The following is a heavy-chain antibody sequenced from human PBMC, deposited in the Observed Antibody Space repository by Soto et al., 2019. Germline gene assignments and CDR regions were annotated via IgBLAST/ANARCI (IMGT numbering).Heavy chain of an antibody. CDR3: ARFCVRGYCGGDRHHDY. J-gene: IGHJ4*02. V-gene: IGHV1-69*13. CDR1: GGTFSSYA. D-gene: IGHD2-21*02. CDR2: IIPIFGTA. Sequence: GASVKVSCKASGGTFSSYAISWVRQAPGQGLEWMGGIIPIFGTANYAQKFQGRVTITADESTSTAYMELSSLRSEDTAVYYCARFCVRGYCGGDRHHDYWGQGTLVTVSS.